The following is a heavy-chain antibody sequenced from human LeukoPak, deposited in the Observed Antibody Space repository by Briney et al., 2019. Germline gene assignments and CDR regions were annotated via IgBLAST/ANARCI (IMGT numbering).Heavy chain of an antibody. CDR1: GFSCRSYE. D-gene: IGHD6-13*01. V-gene: IGHV3-48*03. J-gene: IGHJ4*02. CDR3: ARDPIAAAGTFDY. CDR2: ISDGGSTT. Sequence: GGSLRLSCSASGFSCRSYEMSGGRRAPGKGLDWVSYISDGGSTTYYADAVKGRFTISRDNAKNSLYLQRNSLRAEDTAVYYCARDPIAAAGTFDYWGQGTLVTVSS.